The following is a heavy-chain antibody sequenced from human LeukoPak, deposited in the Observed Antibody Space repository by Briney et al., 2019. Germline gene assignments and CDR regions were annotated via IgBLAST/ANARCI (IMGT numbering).Heavy chain of an antibody. D-gene: IGHD3-22*01. Sequence: GESLKISCKGSGYSFTNYWIGWVRQMPGKGLEWMGIIYPGDSDTTYSPSFQGQVTISGDKSISTAYLQWSSLKASDTAMYYCARRGVYSNGYSDAFDIWGQGTMVTVSS. CDR1: GYSFTNYW. CDR2: IYPGDSDT. J-gene: IGHJ3*02. V-gene: IGHV5-51*01. CDR3: ARRGVYSNGYSDAFDI.